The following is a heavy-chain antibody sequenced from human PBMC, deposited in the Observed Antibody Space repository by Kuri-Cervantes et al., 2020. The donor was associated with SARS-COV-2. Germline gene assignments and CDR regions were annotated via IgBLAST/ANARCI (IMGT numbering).Heavy chain of an antibody. CDR2: IYSGGST. D-gene: IGHD3-10*01. CDR1: GFTVSSNY. V-gene: IGHV3-53*01. Sequence: GESLKISCAASGFTVSSNYMSWVRQAPGKGLEWVSVIYSGGSTYYADSVKGRFTISRDNSKNTLYLQMNSLRAEDTAVYYCAKPKQWFRELSGFMDVWGKGTTVTVSS. CDR3: AKPKQWFRELSGFMDV. J-gene: IGHJ6*03.